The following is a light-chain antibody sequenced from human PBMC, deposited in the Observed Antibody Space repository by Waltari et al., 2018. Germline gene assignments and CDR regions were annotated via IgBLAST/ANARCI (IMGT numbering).Light chain of an antibody. V-gene: IGLV2-14*01. CDR3: SSYTSSSTPLV. CDR2: EVS. J-gene: IGLJ3*02. CDR1: SSDVGGYNY. Sequence: QSALTQPASVSGSPGQSITIPCTGTSSDVGGYNYVSWYQQHPGKAPTLMSYEVSNRPSGVSNRFSGSKSGNTASLTISGLQAEDEADYYCSSYTSSSTPLVFGGGTKLTVL.